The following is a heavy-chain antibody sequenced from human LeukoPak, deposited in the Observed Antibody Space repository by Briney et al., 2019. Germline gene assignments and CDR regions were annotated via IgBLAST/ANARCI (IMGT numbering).Heavy chain of an antibody. CDR1: GFTFSSYS. Sequence: PGGPLRLSCAASGFTFSSYSMNWVRQAPGKGLEWVSSISSSSSYIFYADSVKGRFTISRDNAKNSLYLQMNSLRAEDTAVYYCARFLYYYDSSGHFGYFNYWGQGTLVTVSS. CDR2: ISSSSSYI. D-gene: IGHD3-22*01. V-gene: IGHV3-21*01. J-gene: IGHJ4*02. CDR3: ARFLYYYDSSGHFGYFNY.